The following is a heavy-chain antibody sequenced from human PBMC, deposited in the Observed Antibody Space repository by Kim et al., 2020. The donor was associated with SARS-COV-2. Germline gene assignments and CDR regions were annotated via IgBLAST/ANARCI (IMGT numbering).Heavy chain of an antibody. CDR3: AKEGVLYGSGSLYYFDY. V-gene: IGHV3-23*01. Sequence: GGSLRLSCAASGFTFRSYAMNWVRQAPGKGLEWVSAISSSGGSTYYADSVKGRFTISRDNSKNTLYLQMNSLRAEDTAVYYCAKEGVLYGSGSLYYFDYWGQGTLVTVSS. J-gene: IGHJ4*02. CDR2: ISSSGGST. CDR1: GFTFRSYA. D-gene: IGHD3-10*01.